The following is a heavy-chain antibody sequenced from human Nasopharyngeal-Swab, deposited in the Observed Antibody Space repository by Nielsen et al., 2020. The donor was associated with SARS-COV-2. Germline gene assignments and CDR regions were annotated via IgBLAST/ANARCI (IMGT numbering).Heavy chain of an antibody. V-gene: IGHV1-2*06. CDR2: IHPRHGVV. CDR1: GYTFTKYF. J-gene: IGHJ6*04. Sequence: ASVKVSCKATGYTFTKYFIHWLRRAPGQGLEWLGRIHPRHGVVNYAQEFAGRVTFSRDTSINTVFMEVHRLTSDDSAIYYCAKKRSPRHSVDVWGEGTTVTVSS. CDR3: AKKRSPRHSVDV. D-gene: IGHD3-10*01.